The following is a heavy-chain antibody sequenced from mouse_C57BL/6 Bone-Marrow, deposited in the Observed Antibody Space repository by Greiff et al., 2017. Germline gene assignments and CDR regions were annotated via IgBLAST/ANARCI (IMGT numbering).Heavy chain of an antibody. Sequence: VKLMESGAELVRPGTSVKVSCKASGYAFTNYLIEWVKQRPGQGLEWIGVINPGSGGTNYNEKFKGKATLTADKSSSTAYMQLSSLTSEDSAVYFCARSEYYGSSYPWYFDVWGTGTTVTVSS. D-gene: IGHD1-1*01. CDR2: INPGSGGT. J-gene: IGHJ1*03. CDR3: ARSEYYGSSYPWYFDV. CDR1: GYAFTNYL. V-gene: IGHV1-54*01.